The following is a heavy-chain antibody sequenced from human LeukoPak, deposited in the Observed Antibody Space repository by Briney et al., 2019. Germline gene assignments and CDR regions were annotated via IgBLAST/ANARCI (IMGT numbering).Heavy chain of an antibody. Sequence: GGSLRLSCAASGFTFSSYAMSWVRQAPGKGLEWVSTISNSDYSTYYADSVKGRFTISRDNSKNTLYLQMNSLRAEDTAVYYCAREGWELLEYAFDIWGQGTMVTVSS. D-gene: IGHD1-26*01. J-gene: IGHJ3*02. CDR2: ISNSDYST. CDR1: GFTFSSYA. V-gene: IGHV3-23*01. CDR3: AREGWELLEYAFDI.